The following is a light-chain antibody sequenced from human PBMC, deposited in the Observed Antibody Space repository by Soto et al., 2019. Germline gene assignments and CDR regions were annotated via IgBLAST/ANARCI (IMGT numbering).Light chain of an antibody. V-gene: IGLV2-8*01. J-gene: IGLJ2*01. Sequence: QSALTQPPSASGSPGQSVTISCTGTSSDIGGYNYVSWYQQHPGKAPKLMIYDVNKRPSGVPDRFSGSKSGNTASLPVSGLQSEDEADYYCSSYAGSNNLIFGGGTKLTVL. CDR1: SSDIGGYNY. CDR3: SSYAGSNNLI. CDR2: DVN.